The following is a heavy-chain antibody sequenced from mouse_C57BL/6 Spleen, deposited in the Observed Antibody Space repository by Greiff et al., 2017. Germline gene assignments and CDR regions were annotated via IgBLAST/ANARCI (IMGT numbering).Heavy chain of an antibody. CDR1: GYTFTDYY. CDR2: INPNNGGT. J-gene: IGHJ4*01. Sequence: EVQLQQSGPELVKPGASVKISCKASGYTFTDYYMNWVKQSHGKSLEWIGDINPNNGGTSYNQKFKGKATLTVDKSSSTAYMERRSLTSEDSAVYYCARSLRSPYAMDYWGQGTSVTVSS. V-gene: IGHV1-26*01. CDR3: ARSLRSPYAMDY.